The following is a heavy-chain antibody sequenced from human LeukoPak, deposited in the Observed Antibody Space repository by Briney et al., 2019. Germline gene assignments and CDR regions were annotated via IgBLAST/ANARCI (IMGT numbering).Heavy chain of an antibody. CDR1: GYTFISYY. V-gene: IGHV1-46*01. CDR2: INPSGGRT. CDR3: ANNDHIAAVGTKPEYFQH. Sequence: GASVKVSCKASGYTFISYYMHWVRQAPGQGLEWMGIINPSGGRTSYAQKFQGRVTMTRDTSTSTVYMELSSLRSEDTAVYYCANNDHIAAVGTKPEYFQHWGQGTLVTVSS. J-gene: IGHJ1*01. D-gene: IGHD6-13*01.